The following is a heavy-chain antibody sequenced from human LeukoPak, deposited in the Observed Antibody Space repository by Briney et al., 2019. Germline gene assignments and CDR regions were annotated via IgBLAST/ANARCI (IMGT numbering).Heavy chain of an antibody. CDR3: AKGSSGYFADL. Sequence: GGSLRLYCAASGFIFNNYGLIWVRQAPGKGLEWVSAISNDGGGTQYADFVEGRFTISRDNSKNTLFLQMSSLRAEDTALYYCAKGSSGYFADLWGQGTLVTLSS. D-gene: IGHD3-22*01. J-gene: IGHJ5*02. CDR1: GFIFNNYG. V-gene: IGHV3-23*01. CDR2: ISNDGGGT.